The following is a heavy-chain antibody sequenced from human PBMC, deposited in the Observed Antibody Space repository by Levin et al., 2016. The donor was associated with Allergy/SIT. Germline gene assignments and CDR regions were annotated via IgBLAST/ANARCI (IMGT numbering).Heavy chain of an antibody. CDR3: ARADYYDSITSGY. V-gene: IGHV1-69*04. CDR1: GGTFSSYA. D-gene: IGHD3-22*01. CDR2: IIPILGIA. Sequence: SVKVSCKASGGTFSSYAISWVRQAPGQGLEWMGRIIPILGIANYAQKFQGRVTITADKSTSTAYMELSSLRSEDTAVYYCARADYYDSITSGYWGQGTLVTVSS. J-gene: IGHJ4*02.